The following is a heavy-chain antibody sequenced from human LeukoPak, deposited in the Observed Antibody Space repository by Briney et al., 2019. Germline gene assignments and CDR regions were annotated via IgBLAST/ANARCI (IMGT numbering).Heavy chain of an antibody. CDR3: ARAHVSHVGASPHYYYMDV. D-gene: IGHD1-26*01. CDR2: IIPIFGTA. V-gene: IGHV1-69*05. J-gene: IGHJ6*03. CDR1: GGTFSSYA. Sequence: GSSVKVSCKASGGTFSSYAISWVRQAPGQGLEWMGGIIPIFGTANYAQKFQGRVTITTDESTSTAYMELSSLRSEDTAVYYCARAHVSHVGASPHYYYMDVWGKGTTVTVSS.